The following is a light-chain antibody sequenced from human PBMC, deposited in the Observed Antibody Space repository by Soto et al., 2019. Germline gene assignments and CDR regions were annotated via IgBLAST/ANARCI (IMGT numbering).Light chain of an antibody. CDR3: SSYAGSSNV. CDR2: EVN. V-gene: IGLV2-8*01. Sequence: QSVLTQPPSASGSPGQSVAISCTGTSSDVGGYNYVSWYQQHPGKDPKRMIYEVNKRPSGVPDRFSGSKSGNTASLTVSGLQAEDEIDYDGSSYAGSSNVFGTGTKLTVL. CDR1: SSDVGGYNY. J-gene: IGLJ1*01.